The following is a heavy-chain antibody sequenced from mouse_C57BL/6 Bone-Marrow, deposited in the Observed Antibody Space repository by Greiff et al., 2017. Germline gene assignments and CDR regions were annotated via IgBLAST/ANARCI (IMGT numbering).Heavy chain of an antibody. J-gene: IGHJ3*01. Sequence: EVQLQESGPGLVKPSQSLSLTCSVTGYSITSGYYWNWIRQFPGNKLEWMGYISYDGSNNYNPSLKNRISITRDTSKNQFFLKLNSVTTEDTATYDCAREWLAWFAYWGQGTLVTVSA. V-gene: IGHV3-6*01. CDR3: AREWLAWFAY. D-gene: IGHD3-3*01. CDR2: ISYDGSN. CDR1: GYSITSGYY.